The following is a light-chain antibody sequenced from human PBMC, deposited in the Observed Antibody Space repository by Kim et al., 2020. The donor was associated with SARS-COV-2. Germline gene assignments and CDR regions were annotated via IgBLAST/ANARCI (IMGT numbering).Light chain of an antibody. CDR1: QSITIW. J-gene: IGKJ1*01. CDR3: QQYNSPSPWT. V-gene: IGKV1-5*03. CDR2: KAS. Sequence: SLGDRITITCRASQSITIWLAWYQQKPGKDPKHLINKASRLESGVPSRISGSGSGTKFTLTISSLQPDDFATYYCQQYNSPSPWTFGQGTKVDIK.